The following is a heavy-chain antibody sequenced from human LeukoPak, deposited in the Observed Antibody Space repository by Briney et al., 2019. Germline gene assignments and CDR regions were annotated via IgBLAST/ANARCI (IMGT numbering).Heavy chain of an antibody. CDR2: FIPIFGTA. Sequence: SVTVSCKASGGTFRSYAISWVRQAPGQGLQWMGRFIPIFGTAHYAQRFQGRVWITTDESTSTAYMQLSSLRSEDTSVYYCARDLGITGTYDNYCFDYWGQGTLVTVSS. D-gene: IGHD1-20*01. V-gene: IGHV1-69*05. CDR3: ARDLGITGTYDNYCFDY. J-gene: IGHJ4*02. CDR1: GGTFRSYA.